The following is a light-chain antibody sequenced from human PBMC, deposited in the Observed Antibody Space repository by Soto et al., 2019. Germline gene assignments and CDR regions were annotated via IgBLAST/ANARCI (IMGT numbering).Light chain of an antibody. CDR1: QSISTS. V-gene: IGKV1-5*03. CDR2: KTS. CDR3: QQYNTYSPT. Sequence: DTQMTQSPSTLSASVGDRVTITCRASQSISTSMAWYQQRPGTAPRLLIYKTSTLESGVTSRFSGSGSGTEFTLSISRLQPDDFATYYSQQYNTYSPTFGLVTKVEVK. J-gene: IGKJ1*01.